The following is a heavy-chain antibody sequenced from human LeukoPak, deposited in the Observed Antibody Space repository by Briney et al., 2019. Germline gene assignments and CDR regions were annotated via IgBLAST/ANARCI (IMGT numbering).Heavy chain of an antibody. J-gene: IGHJ5*02. CDR2: ISSSSSTI. D-gene: IGHD3-3*01. CDR3: ASVPFWSGTSEFDP. Sequence: GGSLKLSCAASGFTFSRYSMNWVRQAPGKGLEWVSYISSSSSTIYYADSVKGRFTISRDNAKNSLYLQMNSLRAEDTAVYYCASVPFWSGTSEFDPWGQGTLVTVSS. V-gene: IGHV3-48*01. CDR1: GFTFSRYS.